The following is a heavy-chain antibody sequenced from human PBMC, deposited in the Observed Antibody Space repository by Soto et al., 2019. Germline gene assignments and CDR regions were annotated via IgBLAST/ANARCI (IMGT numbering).Heavy chain of an antibody. CDR1: GGTFSSYG. CDR2: FIPIFGTA. CDR3: AMTREYYYYGMDV. Sequence: QVQLVQSGAEVKKPGSSVKVSCKASGGTFSSYGISWVRQAPGQGLEWMGGFIPIFGTANYAQKFQGRVTITADESTSPASMELSSLRSEDTAAYYCAMTREYYYYGMDVWGQGTTVTVSS. V-gene: IGHV1-69*12. D-gene: IGHD3-10*01. J-gene: IGHJ6*02.